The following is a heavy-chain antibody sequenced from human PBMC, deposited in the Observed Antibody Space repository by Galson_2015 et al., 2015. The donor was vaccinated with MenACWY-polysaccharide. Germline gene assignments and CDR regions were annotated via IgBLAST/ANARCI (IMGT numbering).Heavy chain of an antibody. V-gene: IGHV3-9*01. J-gene: IGHJ5*02. D-gene: IGHD1-14*01. CDR1: GFTFDDYA. Sequence: SLRLSCAASGFTFDDYAMHWVRQAPGKGLEWVSGISWNSNSIGYADSVKGRFTISRDNAKNSLYLHMNSLRTDDTALYYCAKAAGGALPYNWFDPWGQGTLVTVSS. CDR2: ISWNSNSI. CDR3: AKAAGGALPYNWFDP.